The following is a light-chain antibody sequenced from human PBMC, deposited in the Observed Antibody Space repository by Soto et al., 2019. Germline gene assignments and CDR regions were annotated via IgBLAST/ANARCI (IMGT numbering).Light chain of an antibody. Sequence: DIVLTQSPGTLSLPPGERATLSCRASQYVSSSYLAWYQRKPGQAPRLLIYDASTRATGIPDRFSGSGSGTDFTLTISRLEPEDFAVYYCQQYGGSPLTFGGGTKVEIK. V-gene: IGKV3-20*01. CDR3: QQYGGSPLT. CDR1: QYVSSSY. J-gene: IGKJ4*01. CDR2: DAS.